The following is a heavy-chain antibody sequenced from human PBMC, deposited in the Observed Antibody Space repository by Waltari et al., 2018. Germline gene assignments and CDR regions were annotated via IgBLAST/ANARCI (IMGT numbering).Heavy chain of an antibody. Sequence: QVQLVQSGAEVKKPGASVKVSCKASGYTFTDYSVHWVRQAPGQGLEWMGRINANNGDTDYAQKFQGRVTMTRDTSLDTADMELSRLRSDDTAEYYCAKGGPAIFGVLNTKRFDCWGQGTPVTVSA. CDR1: GYTFTDYS. V-gene: IGHV1-2*06. J-gene: IGHJ4*02. CDR2: INANNGDT. CDR3: AKGGPAIFGVLNTKRFDC. D-gene: IGHD3-3*01.